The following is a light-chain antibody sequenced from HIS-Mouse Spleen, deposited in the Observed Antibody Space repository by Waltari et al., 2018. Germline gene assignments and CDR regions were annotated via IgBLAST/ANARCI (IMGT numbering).Light chain of an antibody. CDR1: QGISSY. CDR3: QQYYSYPPWT. Sequence: AIRMTQSPSSLSASTGDRVTITCRASQGISSYLAWYPQKPGKAPKVLIYDASTLQSGVPSRFSGSGSGTDFTLTISCLQSEDFATYYCQQYYSYPPWTFGQGTKVEIK. CDR2: DAS. J-gene: IGKJ1*01. V-gene: IGKV1-8*01.